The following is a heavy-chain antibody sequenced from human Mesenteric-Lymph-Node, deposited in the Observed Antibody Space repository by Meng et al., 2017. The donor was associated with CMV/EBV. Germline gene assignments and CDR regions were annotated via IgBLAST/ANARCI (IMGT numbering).Heavy chain of an antibody. CDR3: AADLKMYYVYYYYYSMDV. CDR1: GYTFASYG. V-gene: IGHV1-18*01. J-gene: IGHJ6*02. CDR2: ISAYNGNT. Sequence: ASVKVSCKASGYTFASYGISWVRQAPGQGLEWMGWISAYNGNTNYAQKLQGRVTMTSDTSASTAYMELRSLRSDDTAVYYCAADLKMYYVYYYYYSMDVWGQGTTVTVSS. D-gene: IGHD2-8*01.